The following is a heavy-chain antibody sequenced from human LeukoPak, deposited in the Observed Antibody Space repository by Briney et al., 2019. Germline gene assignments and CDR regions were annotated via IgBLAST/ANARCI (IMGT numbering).Heavy chain of an antibody. CDR1: GFTFIDYD. Sequence: GGSLRLSCAASGFTFIDYDMHWVRQVIGKGLEWVSAIGIRGDTHYSGSVKGRFTISRENAESSLYLRMNSLRAEDTAVYYCARGGIQVSGIDEFDYWGQGTLVAVSS. CDR2: IGIRGDT. CDR3: ARGGIQVSGIDEFDY. D-gene: IGHD6-19*01. J-gene: IGHJ4*02. V-gene: IGHV3-13*01.